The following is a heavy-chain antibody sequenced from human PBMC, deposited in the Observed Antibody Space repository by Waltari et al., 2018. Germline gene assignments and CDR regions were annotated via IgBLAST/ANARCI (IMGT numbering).Heavy chain of an antibody. J-gene: IGHJ4*02. CDR1: GFSLSTSGVG. V-gene: IGHV2-5*01. CDR2: IYWNDDK. CDR3: AHRRMTTHHRYYVDY. Sequence: QITLKESGPTLVKPTQTLTLTCTFSGFSLSTSGVGVGWIRQPPGKALEWLALIYWNDDKRYSPSLKSRLTITKDTSKNQVVLTMTNMDPVDTATYYCAHRRMTTHHRYYVDYWGQGTLVTVSS. D-gene: IGHD4-17*01.